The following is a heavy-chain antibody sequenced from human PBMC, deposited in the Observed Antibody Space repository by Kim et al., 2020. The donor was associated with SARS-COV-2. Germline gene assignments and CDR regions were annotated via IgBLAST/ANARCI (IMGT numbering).Heavy chain of an antibody. J-gene: IGHJ4*02. Sequence: GGSLRLSCSASGFTFSSHAMHWVRQAPGKGLEHVSGINSNGGKTYYADPAKGRFTISRDNSKNTLYLQLSSLRAEDTAVYYCVKGVRDGNPWWGQGTLVTVS. CDR3: VKGVRDGNPW. D-gene: IGHD3-22*01. CDR1: GFTFSSHA. CDR2: INSNGGKT. V-gene: IGHV3-64D*09.